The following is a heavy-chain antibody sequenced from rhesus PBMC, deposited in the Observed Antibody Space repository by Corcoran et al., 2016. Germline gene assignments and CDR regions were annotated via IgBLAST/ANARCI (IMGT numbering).Heavy chain of an antibody. Sequence: QVQLQESGPGLVKPSETLSLTCAVSGGSFSSYWWSWIRQPPGKGLEWIGELNGNSGRTNSNPSLKVRVTSSINASKIQFALMLSCVTAAATAVYYCASPRTVGQLDYWGQGVLVTVSS. CDR3: ASPRTVGQLDY. D-gene: IGHD3-3*01. J-gene: IGHJ4*01. CDR2: LNGNSGRT. CDR1: GGSFSSYW. V-gene: IGHV4-80*01.